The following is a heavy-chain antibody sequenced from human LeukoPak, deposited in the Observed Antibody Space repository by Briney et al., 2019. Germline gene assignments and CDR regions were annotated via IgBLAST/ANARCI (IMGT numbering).Heavy chain of an antibody. CDR1: GFTFSSYA. V-gene: IGHV3-23*01. D-gene: IGHD6-13*01. CDR2: TSGSGGST. Sequence: GGSLRLSCAASGFTFSSYAMNWVRQAPGKGLEWVSTTSGSGGSTDYSDSVTGRFTISRDNSKSTLYLQMSSLRADDTAVYYCAKGGSFRAFDYWGQGTLVTVSS. CDR3: AKGGSFRAFDY. J-gene: IGHJ4*02.